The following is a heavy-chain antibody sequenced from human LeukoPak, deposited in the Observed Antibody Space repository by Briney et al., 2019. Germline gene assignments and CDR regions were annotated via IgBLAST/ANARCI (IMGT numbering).Heavy chain of an antibody. CDR3: AKTITSIAAAGRSYY. V-gene: IGHV3-30*18. D-gene: IGHD6-13*01. Sequence: PGGSLILSCAASGFTFSSYGMHWVVQAPGKGLEWVAVISYDGSNKYYADSVKGRFTISRDNSKNTLYLQMNSLRAEDTAVYYCAKTITSIAAAGRSYYWGQGTLVTVSS. CDR2: ISYDGSNK. CDR1: GFTFSSYG. J-gene: IGHJ4*02.